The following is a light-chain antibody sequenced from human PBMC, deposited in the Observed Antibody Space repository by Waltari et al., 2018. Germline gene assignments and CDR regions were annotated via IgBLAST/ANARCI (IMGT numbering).Light chain of an antibody. Sequence: MLTQPHSVSESPGKTVTISCTCDGGSLAGNYVQWYQQRPGSSPINVIYEDDQRPSGVPDRFSGSMDSSSTSASLTISGLTAEDEADYYWQTYDHRGVVFGGGTRVTVL. V-gene: IGLV6-57*01. CDR3: QTYDHRGVV. CDR1: GGSLAGNY. CDR2: EDD. J-gene: IGLJ2*01.